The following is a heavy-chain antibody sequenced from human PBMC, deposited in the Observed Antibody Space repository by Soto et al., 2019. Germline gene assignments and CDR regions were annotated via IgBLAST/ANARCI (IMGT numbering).Heavy chain of an antibody. CDR1: GGSFSGYY. D-gene: IGHD3-3*01. CDR3: ARLASYYDFWSGYYLFDY. Sequence: SETLSRTCAVYGGSFSGYYWSWIRQPPGKGLEWIGEINHSGSTNYNPSLKSRVTISVDTSKNQFSLKLSSVPAADTAVYYCARLASYYDFWSGYYLFDYWGQATLVTVSS. CDR2: INHSGST. V-gene: IGHV4-34*01. J-gene: IGHJ4*02.